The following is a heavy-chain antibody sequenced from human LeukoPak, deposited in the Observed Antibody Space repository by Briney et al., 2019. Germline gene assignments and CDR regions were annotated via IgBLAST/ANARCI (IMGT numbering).Heavy chain of an antibody. J-gene: IGHJ6*03. CDR3: ASIAARPSNYYYYMDV. CDR2: IYHSGST. CDR1: GGSFSGYY. D-gene: IGHD6-6*01. Sequence: RPSETLSLTCAVYGGSFSGYYWSWIRQPPGKGLEWIGSIYHSGSTYYNPSLKSRVTISVDTSKNQFSLKLSSVTAADTAVYYCASIAARPSNYYYYMDVWGKGTTVTVSS. V-gene: IGHV4-34*01.